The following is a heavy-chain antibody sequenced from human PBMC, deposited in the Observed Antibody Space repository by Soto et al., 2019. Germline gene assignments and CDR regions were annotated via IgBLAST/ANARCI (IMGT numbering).Heavy chain of an antibody. J-gene: IGHJ6*02. D-gene: IGHD3-9*01. Sequence: QVQLVQSGAEVKKPGSSVKVSCRASGDSFSNYAVNWLRQAPGRGLEWMGGLIPVFGTSNYAEKFQGRLTITADESTSTAYMELSSLTSEDTALYYCARAVRTGFYGMDVWGQGTTVSVSS. CDR2: LIPVFGTS. V-gene: IGHV1-69*01. CDR3: ARAVRTGFYGMDV. CDR1: GDSFSNYA.